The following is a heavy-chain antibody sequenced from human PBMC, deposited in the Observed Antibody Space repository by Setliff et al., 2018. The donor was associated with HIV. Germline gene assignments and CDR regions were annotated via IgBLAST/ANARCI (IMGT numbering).Heavy chain of an antibody. CDR1: GFTFSSYE. CDR3: ARGHYFKDV. J-gene: IGHJ6*02. CDR2: ISGSGSAM. Sequence: PGGSLRLSCAASGFTFSSYEMNWVRQAPGKGLEWVSYISGSGSAMYYADSVEGRFTISRDNAKNSLYLQMNSLSAEDTAVYHCARGHYFKDVWGQGTTVTVSS. V-gene: IGHV3-48*03. D-gene: IGHD3-22*01.